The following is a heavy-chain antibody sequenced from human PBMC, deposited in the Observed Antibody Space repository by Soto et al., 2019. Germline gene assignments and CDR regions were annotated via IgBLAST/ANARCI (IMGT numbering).Heavy chain of an antibody. CDR1: GGSISSYY. D-gene: IGHD4-17*01. J-gene: IGHJ4*02. V-gene: IGHV4-59*08. Sequence: SETLSLTCTVSGGSISSYYWSWIRQPPGKGLEWIGYIYYSGSTNYNPSLKSRVTISVDTSKNQFSLKLSSVTAADTAVYYCARRFVEAYGEPPTFDYWGQGTLVTVSS. CDR2: IYYSGST. CDR3: ARRFVEAYGEPPTFDY.